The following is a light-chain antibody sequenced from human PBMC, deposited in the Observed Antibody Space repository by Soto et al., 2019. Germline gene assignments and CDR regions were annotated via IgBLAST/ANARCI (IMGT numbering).Light chain of an antibody. CDR3: VSYTSSTTYV. CDR2: DVP. V-gene: IGLV2-14*03. J-gene: IGLJ1*01. CDR1: SSDVGGSNF. Sequence: QSALTQPASVSDSPGQSITISCPGTSSDVGGSNFVSWYQQHPGKPPKLIIYDVPNRPSGVSNRFSGSKSGSTASLIISRLQTEDEADYYCVSYTSSTTYVFGTGTKLTVL.